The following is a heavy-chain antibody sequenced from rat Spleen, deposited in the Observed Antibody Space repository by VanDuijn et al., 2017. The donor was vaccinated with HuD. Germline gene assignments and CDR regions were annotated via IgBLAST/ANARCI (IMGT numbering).Heavy chain of an antibody. Sequence: QVTLKESGPGILQPSQTLSLTCSFSGFSLNTSGICLSWIRQSSGKGLEWLATICWEDSKGYNPSLKNRLTISKDTPNNQPFLKITSVDTADTAIYYCARRGYQGYFDCWGQGVMVTVSS. V-gene: IGHV8-17*01. J-gene: IGHJ2*01. CDR1: GFSLNTSGIC. D-gene: IGHD2-1*01. CDR3: ARRGYQGYFDC. CDR2: ICWEDSK.